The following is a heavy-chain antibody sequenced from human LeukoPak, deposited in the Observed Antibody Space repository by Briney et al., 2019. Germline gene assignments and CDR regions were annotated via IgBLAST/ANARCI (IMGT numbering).Heavy chain of an antibody. V-gene: IGHV4-39*01. CDR1: GGSISSSSYY. Sequence: PSETLSLTCTVSGGSISSSSYYWGWIRQPPGKGLVWIGSIYYSGSTYYNPSLKSRVTISVDTSKNQFSLKLSSVTAADTAVYYCARQDGFGDYVFAIDTYNWFDPWGQGNLVTVSS. CDR2: IYYSGST. J-gene: IGHJ5*02. D-gene: IGHD4-17*01. CDR3: ARQDGFGDYVFAIDTYNWFDP.